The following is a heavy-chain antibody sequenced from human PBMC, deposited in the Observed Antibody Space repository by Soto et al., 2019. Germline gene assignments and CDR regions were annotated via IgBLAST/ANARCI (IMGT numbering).Heavy chain of an antibody. CDR2: ISYDGSNK. V-gene: IGHV3-30-3*01. CDR1: GFTFSSYA. CDR3: ARVEPNYYDSSGYSPLNAFDI. J-gene: IGHJ3*02. D-gene: IGHD3-22*01. Sequence: GGSLRLSCAASGFTFSSYAMHWVRQAPGKGLEWVAVISYDGSNKYYADSVKGRFTISRDNSKNTLYLQMNSLRAEDTAVYYCARVEPNYYDSSGYSPLNAFDIWGQGTMVTVS.